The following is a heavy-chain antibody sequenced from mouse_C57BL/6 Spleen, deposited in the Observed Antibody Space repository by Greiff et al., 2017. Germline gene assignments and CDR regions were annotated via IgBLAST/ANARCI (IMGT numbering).Heavy chain of an antibody. D-gene: IGHD2-3*01. CDR3: ARSGIYDGYYARDY. CDR2: IFTGSGST. V-gene: IGHV1-75*01. Sequence: QVQLQQSGPELVKPGASVKISCKASGYTFTDYYINWVKQRPGQGLEWIGWIFTGSGSTYYNEKFKGKATRTVDKSSSTADLLLSSLTSEDYAVYFCARSGIYDGYYARDYGGQGTSVTVSA. J-gene: IGHJ4*01. CDR1: GYTFTDYY.